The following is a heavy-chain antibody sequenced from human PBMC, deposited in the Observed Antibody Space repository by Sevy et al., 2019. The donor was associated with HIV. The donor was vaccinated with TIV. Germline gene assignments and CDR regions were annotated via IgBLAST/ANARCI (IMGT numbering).Heavy chain of an antibody. V-gene: IGHV3-30-3*01. J-gene: IGHJ6*02. D-gene: IGHD2-2*01. CDR2: TSNDGNTK. CDR3: ARGGDSTSFYGGNFYYGMDV. CDR1: GFTFSIHS. Sequence: GSLRLSCAASGFTFSIHSMHWVRQAPDRGLEWVAVTSNDGNTKFYADSVKGRFTMSRDNSKNTLYLQMNSLRAEDTAVYYCARGGDSTSFYGGNFYYGMDVWGQGTTVTVSS.